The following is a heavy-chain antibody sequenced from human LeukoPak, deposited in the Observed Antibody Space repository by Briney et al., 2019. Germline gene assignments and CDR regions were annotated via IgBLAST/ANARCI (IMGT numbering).Heavy chain of an antibody. CDR1: GGSIGSGGYY. V-gene: IGHV4-31*03. J-gene: IGHJ6*03. CDR2: IYYSGST. D-gene: IGHD2-2*01. CDR3: ARSRQLLHYYYYYMDV. Sequence: SQTLSLTCTVSGGSIGSGGYYWSWIRQHPGKGLEWIGYIYYSGSTYYNPSLKSRVTISVDTSKNQFSLKLSSVTAADTAVYYCARSRQLLHYYYYYMDVWGKGTTVTVSS.